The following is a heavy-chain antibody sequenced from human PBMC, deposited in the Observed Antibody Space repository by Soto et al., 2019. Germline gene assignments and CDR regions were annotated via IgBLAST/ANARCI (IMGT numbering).Heavy chain of an antibody. CDR1: GFTVSSNY. CDR2: IYSGGST. V-gene: IGHV3-53*04. CDR3: ARHDIWFGELFDY. J-gene: IGHJ4*02. D-gene: IGHD3-10*01. Sequence: GSLRLSCAASGFTVSSNYMSWVRQAPGKGLEWVSVIYSGGSTYYADSVKGRFTISRHNSKNTLYLQMNSLRAEDTAVYYCARHDIWFGELFDYWGQGTLVTGSS.